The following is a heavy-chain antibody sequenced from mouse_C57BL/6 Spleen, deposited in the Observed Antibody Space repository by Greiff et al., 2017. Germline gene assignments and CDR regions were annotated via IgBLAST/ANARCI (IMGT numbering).Heavy chain of an antibody. J-gene: IGHJ2*01. D-gene: IGHD1-1*01. CDR3: ARVPLFIPTVVAGFDY. V-gene: IGHV1-53*01. Sequence: QVQLQQPGTELVKPGASVKLSCKASGYTFTSYWMHWVKQRPGQGLEWIGNINPSNGGTNYNEKFKSKATLTVDKSSSTAYMQLSSLTSEDSAVYYCARVPLFIPTVVAGFDYWGQGTTLTVSS. CDR1: GYTFTSYW. CDR2: INPSNGGT.